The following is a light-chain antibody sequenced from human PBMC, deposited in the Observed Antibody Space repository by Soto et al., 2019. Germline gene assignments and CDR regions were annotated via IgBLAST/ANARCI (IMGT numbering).Light chain of an antibody. V-gene: IGKV3-20*01. CDR3: QQYGSSPWT. CDR1: QSVSSNY. J-gene: IGKJ1*01. CDR2: GTS. Sequence: EIVLTQSPGTLSLSPGERATLSCRASQSVSSNYLAWYQQKPGQAPRLLIYGTSSRATAIPDRFSGSGSGTDFTLTISRLEPEDSAVFYCQQYGSSPWTFGQGTKVEIK.